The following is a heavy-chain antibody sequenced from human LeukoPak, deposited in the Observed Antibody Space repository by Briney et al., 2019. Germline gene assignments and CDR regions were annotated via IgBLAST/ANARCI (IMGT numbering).Heavy chain of an antibody. Sequence: PSETLSLTCAVYGGSFSGYYWSWIRQPPGKGLEWIGEINHSGSTNYNPTFKSRVTISVDTSKNQFSLKLSSVTAADTAVYYCARGRGATMIVVVITPPLLDYWGQGTLVTVSS. V-gene: IGHV4-34*01. CDR2: INHSGST. CDR3: ARGRGATMIVVVITPPLLDY. CDR1: GGSFSGYY. J-gene: IGHJ4*02. D-gene: IGHD3-22*01.